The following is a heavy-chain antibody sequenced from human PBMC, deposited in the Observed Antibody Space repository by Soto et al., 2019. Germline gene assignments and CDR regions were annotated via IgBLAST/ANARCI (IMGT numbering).Heavy chain of an antibody. J-gene: IGHJ4*02. CDR2: ISAYNGNT. Sequence: ASVKVSCKASGYTFTSYAMHWVRQAPGQRLEWMGWISAYNGNTNYAQKLQRRVTMTTDTSTSTAYMELRSLRSDDTAVYYCERVIEAAVDFAYWGQGTLVTVSS. CDR3: ERVIEAAVDFAY. CDR1: GYTFTSYA. V-gene: IGHV1-18*01. D-gene: IGHD6-13*01.